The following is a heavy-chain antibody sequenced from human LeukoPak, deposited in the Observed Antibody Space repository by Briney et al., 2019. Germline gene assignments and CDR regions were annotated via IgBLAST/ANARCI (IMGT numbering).Heavy chain of an antibody. V-gene: IGHV2-5*02. Sequence: SGPMLVNPTQTLTLTCTFSGFSLSTSGVGVGWIRQPPGKALEWLALTYWDDDKRYSPYLKSRLTITKDTSKNQVVLIMTNMDPMDTATYYCARREVKLDYFDFWGQGTLVTVSS. CDR2: TYWDDDK. CDR3: ARREVKLDYFDF. J-gene: IGHJ4*02. D-gene: IGHD1-1*01. CDR1: GFSLSTSGVG.